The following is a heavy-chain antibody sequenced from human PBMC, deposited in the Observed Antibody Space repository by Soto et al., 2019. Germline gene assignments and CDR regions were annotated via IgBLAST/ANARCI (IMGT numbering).Heavy chain of an antibody. CDR2: INPNSGGT. CDR1: GYIFTDYY. V-gene: IGHV1-2*06. J-gene: IGHJ6*02. CDR3: ARESTGYSSSCYRLGVMKGYYCGMDV. Sequence: ASVKVSCKASGYIFTDYYMHWVRQAPGQELGWMGRINPNSGGTNYAQKFQGRVTMTRDTSISTAYTELSSLRSEDTAVYYCARESTGYSSSCYRLGVMKGYYCGMDVWGEGTKVTFS. D-gene: IGHD6-13*01.